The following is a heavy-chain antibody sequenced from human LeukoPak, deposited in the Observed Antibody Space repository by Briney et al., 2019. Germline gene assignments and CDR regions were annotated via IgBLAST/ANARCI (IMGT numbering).Heavy chain of an antibody. Sequence: PGSPPRVTFEASRFTLSRYALHRFLQPPAQALDPVAVISYDGSNKYYADSVKGRFTISRDNSKHTLYLQMNSLRAEDTAVYYCPRDHRPLHIITTVRVRGQPTLVTVSS. D-gene: IGHD3-10*01. CDR2: ISYDGSNK. CDR3: PRDHRPLHIITTVRV. V-gene: IGHV3-30*01. CDR1: RFTLSRYA. J-gene: IGHJ4*02.